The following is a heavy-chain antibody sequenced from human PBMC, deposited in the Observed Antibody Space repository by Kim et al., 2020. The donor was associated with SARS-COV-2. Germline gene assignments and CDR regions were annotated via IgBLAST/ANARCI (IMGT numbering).Heavy chain of an antibody. Sequence: SETLSLTCTVSGGSISSSSYYWGWIRQPPGKGLEWIGSIYYSGSTYYNPSLKSRVTISVDTSKNQFSLKLSSVTAADTAVYYCARHGWRIVATRYGYYFDYWGQGTLVTVSS. CDR1: GGSISSSSYY. V-gene: IGHV4-39*01. D-gene: IGHD5-12*01. J-gene: IGHJ4*02. CDR3: ARHGWRIVATRYGYYFDY. CDR2: IYYSGST.